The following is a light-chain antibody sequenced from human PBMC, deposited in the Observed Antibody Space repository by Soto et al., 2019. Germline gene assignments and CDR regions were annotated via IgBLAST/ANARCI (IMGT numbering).Light chain of an antibody. CDR2: EVS. Sequence: QSALTQPASVSGSPGQSITISCTGTTSDIGSYNYVSWYQQHPDKAPKLLISEVSNRPSGVSNRFSGSKSGNTASLTISGLQAEDEADYYCSSYTSSRTVVFAFGTKVIVL. V-gene: IGLV2-14*01. CDR3: SSYTSSRTVV. CDR1: TSDIGSYNY. J-gene: IGLJ1*01.